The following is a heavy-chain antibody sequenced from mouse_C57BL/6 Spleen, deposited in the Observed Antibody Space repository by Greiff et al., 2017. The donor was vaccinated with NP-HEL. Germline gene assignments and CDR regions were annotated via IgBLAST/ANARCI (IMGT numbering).Heavy chain of an antibody. V-gene: IGHV1-50*01. CDR3: ARPGEGSSSAWFAY. J-gene: IGHJ3*01. Sequence: QVQLQQSGAELVKPGASVKLSCKASGYTFTSYWMQWVKQRPGQGLEWIGEIDPSDSYTNYNQKFKGKATLTVDTSSSTAYMQLSSLTSEDSAVYYCARPGEGSSSAWFAYWGQGTLVTVSA. CDR2: IDPSDSYT. CDR1: GYTFTSYW. D-gene: IGHD1-1*01.